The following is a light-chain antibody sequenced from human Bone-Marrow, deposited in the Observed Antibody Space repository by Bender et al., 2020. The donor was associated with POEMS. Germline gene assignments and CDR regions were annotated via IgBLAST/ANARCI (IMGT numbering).Light chain of an antibody. CDR3: STWDDRLNAWL. V-gene: IGLV2-11*01. J-gene: IGLJ3*02. CDR1: MSDIGTYDY. CDR2: GVT. Sequence: QSALTQPRSVSGSPGQSVTISCSGTMSDIGTYDYVSWYQQHPGKALKLILYGVTKRPSWVPARFSGSKSGSSASLAISGLQSEDAADYYCSTWDDRLNAWLFGGGTKLTVL.